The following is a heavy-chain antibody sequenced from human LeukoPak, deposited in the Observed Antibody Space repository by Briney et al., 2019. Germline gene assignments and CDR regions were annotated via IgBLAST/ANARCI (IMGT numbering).Heavy chain of an antibody. CDR1: GGTFSRYA. V-gene: IGHV1-69*13. CDR3: ARDSSEFRSLIPH. Sequence: GASVKVSCKASGGTFSRYAIGWVRQSPGQGLEWMGGIIPIFGTAKYAQKFQGRVTITADESTSTAYMELSSLRSEDTAVYYCARDSSEFRSLIPHWGQGTLVTVSS. J-gene: IGHJ1*01. D-gene: IGHD2-21*01. CDR2: IIPIFGTA.